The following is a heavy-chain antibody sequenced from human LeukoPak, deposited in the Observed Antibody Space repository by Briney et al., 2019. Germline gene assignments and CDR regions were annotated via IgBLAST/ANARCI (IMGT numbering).Heavy chain of an antibody. CDR1: GGSMSSTSYY. J-gene: IGHJ1*01. CDR3: ARSSFEYFQH. Sequence: SETLSLTCTVSGGSMSSTSYYWGWIRQPPGKGLEWIGSIYYSGSTYYNPSLKSRVTICVDTSKNQFQFSLKLSSVTAADTAVYYCARSSFEYFQHWGQGTLVTVSS. D-gene: IGHD3-10*01. CDR2: IYYSGST. V-gene: IGHV4-39*01.